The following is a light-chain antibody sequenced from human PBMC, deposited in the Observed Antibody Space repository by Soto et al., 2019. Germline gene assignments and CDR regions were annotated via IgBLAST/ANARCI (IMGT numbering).Light chain of an antibody. CDR3: QQRSNWPST. Sequence: EIVLTQSPATLSLSPGERATLSCRASQSVSSYLAWYQPKPGQAPMLLIYDASNRATGIPARFSGSGSGTDFTLTLSSLEPEDLAVYYCQQRSNWPSTFGQGTKLEIK. CDR2: DAS. V-gene: IGKV3-11*01. CDR1: QSVSSY. J-gene: IGKJ2*01.